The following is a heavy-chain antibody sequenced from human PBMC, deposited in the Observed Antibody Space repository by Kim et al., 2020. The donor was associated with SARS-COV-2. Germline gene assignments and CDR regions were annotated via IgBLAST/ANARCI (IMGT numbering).Heavy chain of an antibody. J-gene: IGHJ4*02. D-gene: IGHD3-10*01. Sequence: YADPVKGRFTISRDNAKNSLYLQLNSLRAEDTALYYCARRISVVRGAPFDYWGQGTLVTVSS. CDR3: ARRISVVRGAPFDY. V-gene: IGHV3-11*04.